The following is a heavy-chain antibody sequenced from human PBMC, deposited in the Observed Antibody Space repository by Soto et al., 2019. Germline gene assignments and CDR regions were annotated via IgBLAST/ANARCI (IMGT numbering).Heavy chain of an antibody. D-gene: IGHD4-4*01. CDR3: ARSRDGYSFYFYYGMDG. V-gene: IGHV3-30*03. CDR1: VFIFTSYC. J-gene: IGHJ6*02. Sequence: PGWSLRLSCAASVFIFTSYCMHWVRQAPGKGLEWMALILHDGSAEYYADSVKGRFTVSRDKSKNTLYLQMNSLTAEDTAVYYCARSRDGYSFYFYYGMDGWGQGTTVTVSS. CDR2: ILHDGSAE.